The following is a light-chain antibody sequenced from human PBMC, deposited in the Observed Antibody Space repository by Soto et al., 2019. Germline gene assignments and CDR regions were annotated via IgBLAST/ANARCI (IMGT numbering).Light chain of an antibody. CDR1: QSVNIY. Sequence: EIVMTQSPSTLSLSPRERATLSCRASQSVNIYLAWYQQKPGQAPRLLIFGASSRATGIPDRFSGSGSGTDFTLTISRLEPEDFAVYYCQQYGSSPVTFGQGRRLEI. CDR3: QQYGSSPVT. V-gene: IGKV3-20*01. CDR2: GAS. J-gene: IGKJ5*01.